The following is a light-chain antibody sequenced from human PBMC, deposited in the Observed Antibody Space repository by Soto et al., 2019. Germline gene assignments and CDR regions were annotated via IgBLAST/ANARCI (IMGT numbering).Light chain of an antibody. V-gene: IGKV3-20*01. CDR1: QSVTSTY. Sequence: EFVLTQSPGTLSLSPGERAILSCRASQSVTSTYIAWYQQKPGQAPRLLIYGASSRATGIPDRFSGSGSGTDFTLTISRLEAEDFAVYYCQYYGSSPPTTFGQETKLQI. CDR3: QYYGSSPPTT. CDR2: GAS. J-gene: IGKJ2*01.